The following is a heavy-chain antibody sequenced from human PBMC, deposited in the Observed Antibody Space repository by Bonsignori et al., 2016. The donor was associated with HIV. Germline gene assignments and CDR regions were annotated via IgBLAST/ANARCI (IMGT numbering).Heavy chain of an antibody. CDR2: IYTSGST. CDR1: GGSISSYY. D-gene: IGHD3-16*01. J-gene: IGHJ3*02. CDR3: AREGDDDAFDI. Sequence: GSLRLSCTVSGGSISSYYWSWIRQPAGKGLEWIGRIYTSGSTNYNPSLKSRVTMSVDTSKNQFSLKLSSVTAADTAVYYCAREGDDDAFDIWGQGTMVTVSS. V-gene: IGHV4-4*07.